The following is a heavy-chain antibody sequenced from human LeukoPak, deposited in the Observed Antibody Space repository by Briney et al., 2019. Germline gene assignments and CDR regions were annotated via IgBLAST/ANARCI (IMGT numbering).Heavy chain of an antibody. CDR2: ISGSGGST. D-gene: IGHD3-3*01. V-gene: IGHV3-23*01. J-gene: IGHJ4*02. CDR1: GFTFSSYA. CDR3: AKDVLNYDFWSGYSSFDY. Sequence: PGGSLRLSCAASGFTFSSYAINWVRQAPGKGLEWVSAISGSGGSTYYADSVKGRFTISRDNSENTLYLQMNSLRAEDTAVYYCAKDVLNYDFWSGYSSFDYWGQGTLVTVSS.